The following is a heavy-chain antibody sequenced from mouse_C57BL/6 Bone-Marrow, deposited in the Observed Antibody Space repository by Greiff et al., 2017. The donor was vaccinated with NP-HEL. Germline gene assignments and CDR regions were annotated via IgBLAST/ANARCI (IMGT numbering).Heavy chain of an antibody. Sequence: QVQLQQPGAELVMPGASVKLSCKASGYTFTSYWMHWVKQRPGQGLEWIGEIDPSDSYTNYNQKFKGKSTLTVDKSSSTAYMQLSSLTSEDSAVYYCARGEALYSNYLYYYAMDYWGQGTLVTVSS. V-gene: IGHV1-69*01. CDR1: GYTFTSYW. J-gene: IGHJ4*01. D-gene: IGHD2-5*01. CDR3: ARGEALYSNYLYYYAMDY. CDR2: IDPSDSYT.